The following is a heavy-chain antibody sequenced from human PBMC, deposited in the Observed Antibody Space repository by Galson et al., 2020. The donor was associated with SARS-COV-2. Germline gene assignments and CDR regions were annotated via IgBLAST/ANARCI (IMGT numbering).Heavy chain of an antibody. CDR1: GFTFSAYY. CDR2: ISSSSSYT. CDR3: ARDLDASTPWGIQLWLHPMDV. D-gene: IGHD5-18*01. V-gene: IGHV3-11*06. Sequence: GESLKISCAASGFTFSAYYMSWIRQAPGKGLEWVSYISSSSSYTNYADPVTGRFTISRDNAKNSLYLQMNSLRAEDTAVYYCARDLDASTPWGIQLWLHPMDVWGQGTTVTVSS. J-gene: IGHJ6*02.